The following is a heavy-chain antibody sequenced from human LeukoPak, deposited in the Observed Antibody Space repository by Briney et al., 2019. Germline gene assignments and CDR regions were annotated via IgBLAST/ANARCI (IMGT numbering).Heavy chain of an antibody. J-gene: IGHJ4*02. Sequence: ASVKVSCKASGYTFTGYYMHWVRQAPGQGLEWRGWINPNSGGTNYAQKFQGWVTMTRDTSISTAYMELSRLRSDDTAVYYCARDRRPGIAAAGTFDYWGQGTLVTVSS. CDR1: GYTFTGYY. D-gene: IGHD6-13*01. CDR2: INPNSGGT. CDR3: ARDRRPGIAAAGTFDY. V-gene: IGHV1-2*04.